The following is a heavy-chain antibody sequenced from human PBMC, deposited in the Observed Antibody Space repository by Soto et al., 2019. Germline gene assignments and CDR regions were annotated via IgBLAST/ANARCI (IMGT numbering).Heavy chain of an antibody. Sequence: PGESLKISCKGSGYSFAGYWITWVRQKPGKGLEWMGRIDPSDSQTYYSPSFRGHVTISVTKSITTVFLQWSSLRASDTAVYYCAKDPGRGAGTDYWGQGTLVTVSS. V-gene: IGHV5-10-1*01. J-gene: IGHJ4*02. CDR2: IDPSDSQT. CDR3: AKDPGRGAGTDY. CDR1: GYSFAGYW. D-gene: IGHD6-19*01.